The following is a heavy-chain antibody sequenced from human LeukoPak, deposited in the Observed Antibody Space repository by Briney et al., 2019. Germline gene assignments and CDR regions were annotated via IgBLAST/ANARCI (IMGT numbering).Heavy chain of an antibody. CDR3: ARDLSILFANWFDP. CDR2: ISSSSSYI. V-gene: IGHV3-21*01. D-gene: IGHD2-15*01. J-gene: IGHJ5*02. CDR1: GFTFSSYS. Sequence: GGSLRLSCAASGFTFSSYSMNWVRQAPGKGLEWVSSISSSSSYIYYADSVKGRFTISRDNAKNSLYLQMNSLRAEDTAVYYCARDLSILFANWFDPWGQGTLVTVSS.